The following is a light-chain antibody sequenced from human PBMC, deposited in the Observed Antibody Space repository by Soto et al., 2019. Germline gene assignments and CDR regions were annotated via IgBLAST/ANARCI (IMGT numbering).Light chain of an antibody. V-gene: IGKV3-20*01. CDR2: GAS. CDR3: QQYGSSSPT. Sequence: EIVLTQSPGTLSLSPGERATLSCRASQSVSSSYLAWYQPKPGQAPRLLIYGASSRATGIPDRFSGSGSGTDFTLTISRLEPEDFAVYYCQQYGSSSPTFGQGTKVESK. CDR1: QSVSSSY. J-gene: IGKJ1*01.